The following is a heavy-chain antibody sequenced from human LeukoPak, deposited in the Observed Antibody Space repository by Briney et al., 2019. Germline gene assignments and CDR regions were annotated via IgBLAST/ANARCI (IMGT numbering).Heavy chain of an antibody. J-gene: IGHJ4*02. CDR3: ARLQSNVDY. CDR1: GFSFTTYW. CDR2: IYPADSDT. D-gene: IGHD4-11*01. Sequence: KPGESLKISCEGSGFSFTTYWIAWVRQMPGKGLEWMGIIYPADSDTRYSPSFQGQVTISADKSIRTAYLQWNSLKASDTAMYYCARLQSNVDYWGQGTLVTVSS. V-gene: IGHV5-51*03.